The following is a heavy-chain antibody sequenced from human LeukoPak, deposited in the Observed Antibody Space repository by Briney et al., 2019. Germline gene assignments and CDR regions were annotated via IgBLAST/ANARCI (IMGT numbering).Heavy chain of an antibody. V-gene: IGHV4-4*07. J-gene: IGHJ5*02. CDR1: GGSISSYY. D-gene: IGHD2-2*03. CDR2: IYTSGST. Sequence: SETLSLTCTVSGGSISSYYWSWIRQPAGKGLEWIGRIYTSGSTNYNPSLKSRVTMSVDTSKNQFSLKLSSVTAADTAVYYCARLLRVGYCSSTSCNWFDPWGQGTLVKVSS. CDR3: ARLLRVGYCSSTSCNWFDP.